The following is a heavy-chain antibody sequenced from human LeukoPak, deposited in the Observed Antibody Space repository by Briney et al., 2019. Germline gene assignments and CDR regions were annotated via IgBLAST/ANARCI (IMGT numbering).Heavy chain of an antibody. CDR2: IYSGGSP. J-gene: IGHJ3*02. CDR1: GFTVSSNY. V-gene: IGHV3-53*01. CDR3: ARTIVGETYDAFDI. D-gene: IGHD1-26*01. Sequence: GGSLRLSCAASGFTVSSNYMRWVRQAPGKGLEGVSIIYSGGSPYYADSLKGRFTISRDNSKNTLYLQMNSLRADDTAVYYCARTIVGETYDAFDIWGQGTEVTVSS.